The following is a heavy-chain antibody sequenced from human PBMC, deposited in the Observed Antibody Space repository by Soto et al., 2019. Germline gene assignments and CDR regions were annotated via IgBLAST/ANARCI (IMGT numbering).Heavy chain of an antibody. V-gene: IGHV2-70*01. Sequence: GSGPTLVNPTQTLTLTCTFSGFSLSTSGMCVSWIRQPPGKALEWLALIDWDDDKYYSTSLKTRLTISKDTSKNQVVLTMTNMDPVDTATYYCARIRLVPAASYYYYYGMDVWGQGTTVTVSS. D-gene: IGHD2-2*01. J-gene: IGHJ6*02. CDR1: GFSLSTSGMC. CDR2: IDWDDDK. CDR3: ARIRLVPAASYYYYYGMDV.